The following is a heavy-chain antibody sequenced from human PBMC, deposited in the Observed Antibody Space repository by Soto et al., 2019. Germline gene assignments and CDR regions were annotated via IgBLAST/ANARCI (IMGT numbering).Heavy chain of an antibody. Sequence: ASVKVSCKASGYTFTTYDINWVRQATGEGLEWMGWMNPNSGNTGHAQKFQGRVTLTSDTSISTAYMELNSLRSEDTAVYYCARDLHDYVSFRFDPWGQGTLVTVSS. CDR1: GYTFTTYD. CDR2: MNPNSGNT. D-gene: IGHD3-16*01. J-gene: IGHJ5*02. CDR3: ARDLHDYVSFRFDP. V-gene: IGHV1-8*01.